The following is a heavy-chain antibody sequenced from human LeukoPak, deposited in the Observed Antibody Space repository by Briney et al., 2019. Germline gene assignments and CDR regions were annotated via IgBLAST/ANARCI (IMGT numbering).Heavy chain of an antibody. Sequence: GESLKISCKGSGYNFATHWIGWVRQMPGKGLEWMGIIYPGDSETRHSPSFQGQVTISADKSIFTTYLQRSSLRASDTAMYYCARHRLGGNDGFDIWGQGTMVTVSS. J-gene: IGHJ3*02. CDR2: IYPGDSET. V-gene: IGHV5-51*01. D-gene: IGHD6-25*01. CDR1: GYNFATHW. CDR3: ARHRLGGNDGFDI.